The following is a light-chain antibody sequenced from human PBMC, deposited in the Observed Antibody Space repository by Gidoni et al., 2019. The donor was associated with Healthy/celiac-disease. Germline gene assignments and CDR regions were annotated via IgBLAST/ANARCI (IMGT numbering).Light chain of an antibody. CDR1: QGISSY. J-gene: IGKJ4*01. CDR3: QQYYSYPPT. Sequence: IRMTQSPSSFSASTGDRVTITCRASQGISSYLAWYQQKPGKAPKLLIYAASTLQSGVPSRFSGSGSGTDFTLTISCLQSEDFATYYCQQYYSYPPTFGGGTKVEIK. V-gene: IGKV1-8*01. CDR2: AAS.